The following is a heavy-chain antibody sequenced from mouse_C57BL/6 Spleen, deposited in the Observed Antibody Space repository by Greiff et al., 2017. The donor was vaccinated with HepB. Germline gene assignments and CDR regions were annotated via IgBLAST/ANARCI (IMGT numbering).Heavy chain of an antibody. CDR3: AREDSSGLDY. Sequence: EVQRVESGGGLVKPGGSLKLSCAASGFTFSSYAMSWVRQTPEKRLEWVATISDGGSYTYYPDNVKGRFTISRDNAKNNLYLQMSHLKSEDTAMYYCAREDSSGLDYWGQGTTLTVSS. D-gene: IGHD3-2*02. V-gene: IGHV5-4*01. J-gene: IGHJ2*01. CDR1: GFTFSSYA. CDR2: ISDGGSYT.